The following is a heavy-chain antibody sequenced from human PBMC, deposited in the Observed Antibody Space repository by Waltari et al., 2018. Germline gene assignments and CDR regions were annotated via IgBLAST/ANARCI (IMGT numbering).Heavy chain of an antibody. CDR2: VWYDGSNR. V-gene: IGHV3-33*01. Sequence: QDLLVESGGGVVQPGKSLRLSCAAAGFVFRSSGMHWVRQAPGKGLEWVALVWYDGSNREYGDSVKGRFTISRDNSKNIFDLQMDSLRNDDTGVYYCTRDEGFYYYYGLDVWGQGTTVNVSS. CDR3: TRDEGFYYYYGLDV. J-gene: IGHJ6*02. CDR1: GFVFRSSG.